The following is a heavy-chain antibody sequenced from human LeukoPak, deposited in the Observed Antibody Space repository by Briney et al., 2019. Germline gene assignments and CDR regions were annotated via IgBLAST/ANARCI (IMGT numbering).Heavy chain of an antibody. CDR3: ARGWIQLWFGEVYWFDP. CDR1: GGSISSGDKY. CDR2: IYHNGNT. Sequence: PSETLSLTCNFSGGSISSGDKYWSWIRQPPGKGLDWFGYIYHNGNTYYTPSLRSRVTISVDTSKNQFSLKPSSVTAADTAVYYCARGWIQLWFGEVYWFDPWGQGTLVTVSS. D-gene: IGHD5-18*01. V-gene: IGHV4-30-2*01. J-gene: IGHJ5*02.